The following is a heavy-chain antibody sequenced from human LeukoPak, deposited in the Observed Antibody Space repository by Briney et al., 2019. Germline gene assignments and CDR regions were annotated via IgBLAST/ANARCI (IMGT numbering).Heavy chain of an antibody. Sequence: PSETLSLTGTVSGGALSSYYWSWIGQPPGKGLEGMGYIYYSGRTNYNPSLKSRVTISVDTSKNQFSLKLSSVTAADTAVYYCVMGYDSSGYYSYDAFDIWGQGTMVTVSS. J-gene: IGHJ3*02. V-gene: IGHV4-59*12. CDR2: IYYSGRT. CDR1: GGALSSYY. CDR3: VMGYDSSGYYSYDAFDI. D-gene: IGHD3-22*01.